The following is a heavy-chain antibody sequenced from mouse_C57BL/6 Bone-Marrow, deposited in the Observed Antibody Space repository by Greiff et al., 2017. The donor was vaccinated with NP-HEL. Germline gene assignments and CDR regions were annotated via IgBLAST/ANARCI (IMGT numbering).Heavy chain of an antibody. CDR2: IDPENGDT. J-gene: IGHJ2*01. V-gene: IGHV14-4*01. CDR3: TRRVRRGYFDY. CDR1: GFNIKDDY. D-gene: IGHD2-14*01. Sequence: EVQLQQSGAELVRPGASVKLSCTASGFNIKDDYMHWVKQRPEQGLEWIGWIDPENGDTEYASKFQGKATITADTSSNTAYLQLSSLTSEDTAVYYCTRRVRRGYFDYWGQGTTLTVSS.